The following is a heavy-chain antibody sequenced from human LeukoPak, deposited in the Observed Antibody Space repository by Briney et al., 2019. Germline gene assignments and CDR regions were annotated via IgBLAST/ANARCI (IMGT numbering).Heavy chain of an antibody. CDR3: AKDPEWIQLWLRGDAFDI. CDR1: GFTFSSYV. CDR2: ISYDGSNK. J-gene: IGHJ3*02. V-gene: IGHV3-30*18. Sequence: GRSLRLSCAASGFTFSSYVMHWVRQAPGKGLEWVAVISYDGSNKYYADSVKGRFTISRDNSKNTLYLQMNSLRAEDTAVYYCAKDPEWIQLWLRGDAFDIWGQGTMVTVSS. D-gene: IGHD5-18*01.